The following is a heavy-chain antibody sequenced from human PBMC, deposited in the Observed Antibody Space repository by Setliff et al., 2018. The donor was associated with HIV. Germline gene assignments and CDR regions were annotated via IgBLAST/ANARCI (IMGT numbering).Heavy chain of an antibody. Sequence: GGSLRLSCAASGFTFSSYAMSWVRQAPGKGLDWVSAISSSGGSTYYADSVKGRFTISRDNAKSSLYLQMNSLRAEDTAVYYCARDTGWKIDIWGQGTMVTVSS. CDR1: GFTFSSYA. CDR2: ISSSGGST. D-gene: IGHD1-1*01. CDR3: ARDTGWKIDI. J-gene: IGHJ3*02. V-gene: IGHV3-23*01.